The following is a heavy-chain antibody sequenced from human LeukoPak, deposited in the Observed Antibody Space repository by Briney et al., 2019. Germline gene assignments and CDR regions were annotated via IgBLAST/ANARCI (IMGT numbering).Heavy chain of an antibody. V-gene: IGHV4-34*01. CDR2: INHSGST. D-gene: IGHD5-12*01. CDR3: ARRYSGYSGAPFYFDF. J-gene: IGHJ4*02. CDR1: GGSFSGYY. Sequence: SETLSLTCAVYGGSFSGYYWSWIRQPPGKGLEWIGEINHSGSTNYNPSLKSRVTISVDTSKNQFSLKLSSVTAADTAVYYCARRYSGYSGAPFYFDFWGQGAVVAVSS.